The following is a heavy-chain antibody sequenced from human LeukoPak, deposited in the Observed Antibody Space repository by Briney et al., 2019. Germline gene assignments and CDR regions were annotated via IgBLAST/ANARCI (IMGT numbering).Heavy chain of an antibody. CDR3: ARGGSAAKYYFDS. V-gene: IGHV4-59*11. Sequence: PSETLSLTCTVSNDSISPLYWGWIRQPPGKGLEFIGYIFYNGTTNFNPSLKSRVTLSVDTSKNQFSLRLNSVTAADTAVYYCARGGSAAKYYFDSWGQGTLVTVSS. CDR2: IFYNGTT. D-gene: IGHD6-13*01. CDR1: NDSISPLY. J-gene: IGHJ4*02.